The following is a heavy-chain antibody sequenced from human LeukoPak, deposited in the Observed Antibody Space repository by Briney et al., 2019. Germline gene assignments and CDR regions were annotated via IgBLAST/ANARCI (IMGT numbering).Heavy chain of an antibody. J-gene: IGHJ4*02. V-gene: IGHV4-4*02. CDR1: GGSISSSNW. CDR3: ARDSSIAAAGTKSAFDY. D-gene: IGHD6-13*01. Sequence: SETLSLTCAVSGGSISSSNWWSWVRQPPGKGLEWIGEIYHSGSTNYNPSLKSRVTISVDKSKNQFSLKLSSVTAADTAVYYCARDSSIAAAGTKSAFDYWGQGTLVTVSS. CDR2: IYHSGST.